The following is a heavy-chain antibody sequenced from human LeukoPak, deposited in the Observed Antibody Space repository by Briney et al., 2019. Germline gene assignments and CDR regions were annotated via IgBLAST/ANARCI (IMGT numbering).Heavy chain of an antibody. V-gene: IGHV4-39*01. D-gene: IGHD1-26*01. J-gene: IGHJ4*02. Sequence: SETLSLTCTVSGGSISSSSYYWGWIRQPPGKGLEWIGSIYYSGSTYYNPSLKSRVTISVDTSKNQFSLKLSSVTAADTAVYYCARRPSNSGSYHVYFGYWGQGTLVTVSS. CDR3: ARRPSNSGSYHVYFGY. CDR2: IYYSGST. CDR1: GGSISSSSYY.